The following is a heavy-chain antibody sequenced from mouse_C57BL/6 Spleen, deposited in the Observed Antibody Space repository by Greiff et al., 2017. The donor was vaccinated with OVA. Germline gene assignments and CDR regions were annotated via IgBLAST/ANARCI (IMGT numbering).Heavy chain of an antibody. Sequence: VQLQQPGAELVKPGASVKVSCKASGYTFTSYWMHWVKQRPGQGLEWIGRIHPSDSDTNYNQKFKGKATLTVDKSSSTAYMQLSSLTSEDSAVYYCAIYDYDVDWFAYWGQGTLVTVSA. CDR1: GYTFTSYW. J-gene: IGHJ3*01. D-gene: IGHD2-4*01. V-gene: IGHV1-74*01. CDR3: AIYDYDVDWFAY. CDR2: IHPSDSDT.